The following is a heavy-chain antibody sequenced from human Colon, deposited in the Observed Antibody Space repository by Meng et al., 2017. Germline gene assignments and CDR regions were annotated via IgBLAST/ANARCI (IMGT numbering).Heavy chain of an antibody. CDR2: IYYSGST. J-gene: IGHJ4*02. Sequence: SETLSLTCTVSGGSISSYYWSWIRQPPGKGLEWIGYIYYSGSTNYNPSLKSRVTISVDTSKNQFSLKLSSVTAAGTAVYYCARDHMGEGYGLSGFDYWGQGTLVTVSS. D-gene: IGHD5-18*01. CDR3: ARDHMGEGYGLSGFDY. V-gene: IGHV4-59*01. CDR1: GGSISSYY.